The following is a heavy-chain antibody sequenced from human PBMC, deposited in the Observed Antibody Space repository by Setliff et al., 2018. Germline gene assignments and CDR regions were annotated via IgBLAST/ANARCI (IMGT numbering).Heavy chain of an antibody. V-gene: IGHV1-18*01. CDR1: GYTFTSYG. D-gene: IGHD3-9*01. CDR2: ISAYNGNT. Sequence: ASVKVSCKASGYTFTSYGISWVRQAPGQGLEWMGWISAYNGNTEYSQKFQGRVTIASDTSASTAYMELSSLRSEDTAVYYCARGLKLRYFDWPIDYWGQGTLVTVSS. J-gene: IGHJ4*02. CDR3: ARGLKLRYFDWPIDY.